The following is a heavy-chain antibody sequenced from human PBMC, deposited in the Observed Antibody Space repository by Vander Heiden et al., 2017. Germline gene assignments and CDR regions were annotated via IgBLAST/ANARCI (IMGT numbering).Heavy chain of an antibody. Sequence: QVQLQESGPGLVKPSETLSLTCTVPGGSISSYYWSWIRQPAGKGREWIGRIYTSGSTNYNPSLKSRVTMSVDTSKNQFSLKLSSVTAADTAVYYCASGGMVDCSGGSCSPGYYYGMDVWGQGTTVTVSS. CDR3: ASGGMVDCSGGSCSPGYYYGMDV. V-gene: IGHV4-4*07. D-gene: IGHD2-15*01. J-gene: IGHJ6*02. CDR2: IYTSGST. CDR1: GGSISSYY.